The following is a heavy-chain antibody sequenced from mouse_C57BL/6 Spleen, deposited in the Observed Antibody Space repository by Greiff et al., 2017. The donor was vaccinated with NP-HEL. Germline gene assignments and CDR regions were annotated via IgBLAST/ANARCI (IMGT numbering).Heavy chain of an antibody. Sequence: VQLQQPGAELVRPGSSVKLSCKASGYTFTSYWMHWVKQRPIQGLEWIGNIDPSDSETHYNQKFKDKATLTVDKSSSTAYMQLSSLTSEDSAVYYCARGGGQGDAMDYWGQGTSVTVSS. V-gene: IGHV1-52*01. CDR1: GYTFTSYW. CDR3: ARGGGQGDAMDY. CDR2: IDPSDSET. J-gene: IGHJ4*01. D-gene: IGHD3-3*01.